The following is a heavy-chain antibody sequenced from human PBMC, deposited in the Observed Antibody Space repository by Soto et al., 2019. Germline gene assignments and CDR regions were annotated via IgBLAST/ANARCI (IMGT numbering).Heavy chain of an antibody. D-gene: IGHD6-6*01. CDR2: ISSTSSTI. CDR1: EFTFSDYI. CDR3: ARALIAARLRGGEAGYYGMDV. V-gene: IGHV3-48*01. Sequence: GGSLRLSCAASEFTFSDYIMNWVRQAPGKGLEWVSYISSTSSTIYYADSVKGRFTISRDNAKNSLYLQMNSLRAEDTAVYYCARALIAARLRGGEAGYYGMDVWGQGTTVTVSS. J-gene: IGHJ6*02.